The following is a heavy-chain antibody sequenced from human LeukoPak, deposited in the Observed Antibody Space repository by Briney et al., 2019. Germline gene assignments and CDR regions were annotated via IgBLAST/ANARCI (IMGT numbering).Heavy chain of an antibody. CDR1: GYTFTSYY. CDR3: ARDTTHSSSWYNWFDP. J-gene: IGHJ5*02. CDR2: INPSGGSA. Sequence: WASVKVSCKASGYTFTSYYMHWVRQAPGQGLEWMGIINPSGGSASYAQKFQGRVTMTRDTSTSTVYMELSSLRSEDTAVYYCARDTTHSSSWYNWFDPWGQGTLVTVSS. V-gene: IGHV1-46*01. D-gene: IGHD6-13*01.